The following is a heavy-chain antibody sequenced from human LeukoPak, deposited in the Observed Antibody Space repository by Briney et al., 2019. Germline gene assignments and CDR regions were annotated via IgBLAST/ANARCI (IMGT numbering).Heavy chain of an antibody. Sequence: PSETLSLTCTVSGGSISSHYWSWIRQPPGKGLEWIGYIYYSGISNYNPSLKSRVTISVDTSKNQFSLKLISVTAADTAVYYCARMYYYKNNENWFDSWGQGTLVTVSS. CDR1: GGSISSHY. CDR3: ARMYYYKNNENWFDS. D-gene: IGHD3-10*01. CDR2: IYYSGIS. J-gene: IGHJ5*01. V-gene: IGHV4-59*11.